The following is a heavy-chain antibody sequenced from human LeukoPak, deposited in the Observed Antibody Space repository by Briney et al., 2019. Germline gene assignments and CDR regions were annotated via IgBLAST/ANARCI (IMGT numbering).Heavy chain of an antibody. CDR1: GFAFSTYG. CDR3: ARFNGDYYRIDY. V-gene: IGHV3-33*01. CDR2: IWYDGSNK. D-gene: IGHD4-17*01. J-gene: IGHJ4*02. Sequence: QPGRSLRLSCAASGFAFSTYGMHWVRQAPGKGLEWVAVIWYDGSNKYYADSVKGRFTISRDNSKNTLYLQMNSLRAEDTALYYCARFNGDYYRIDYWGQGTLVTVSS.